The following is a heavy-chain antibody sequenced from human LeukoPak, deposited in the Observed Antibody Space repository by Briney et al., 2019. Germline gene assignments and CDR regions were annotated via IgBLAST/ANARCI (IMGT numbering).Heavy chain of an antibody. D-gene: IGHD6-6*01. Sequence: SETLSLTCSVSGGSISSYHWSWIRQPAGKGLEWIGRIYTSGITNYSPSLKSRVTMSVDTSKNQLSLKLSSVSAADTAVYYCARVFALYSTSSGGTFDIWGQGTTVTVSS. J-gene: IGHJ3*02. CDR3: ARVFALYSTSSGGTFDI. CDR2: IYTSGIT. CDR1: GGSISSYH. V-gene: IGHV4-4*07.